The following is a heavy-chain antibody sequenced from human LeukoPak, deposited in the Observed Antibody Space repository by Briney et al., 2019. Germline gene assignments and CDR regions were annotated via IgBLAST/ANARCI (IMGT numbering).Heavy chain of an antibody. CDR2: ISSSSSTI. CDR3: ARAQPGYCSSTSCYTGPYYYYYGMDV. J-gene: IGHJ6*02. D-gene: IGHD2-2*02. Sequence: TGGSLRLSCAASGFTFSSYSMNWVRQAPGKGLEWVSYISSSSSTIYYADSVKGRFTISRDNAKNSLYLQMNSLRDEDTAAYYCARAQPGYCSSTSCYTGPYYYYYGMDVWGQGTTVTVSS. CDR1: GFTFSSYS. V-gene: IGHV3-48*02.